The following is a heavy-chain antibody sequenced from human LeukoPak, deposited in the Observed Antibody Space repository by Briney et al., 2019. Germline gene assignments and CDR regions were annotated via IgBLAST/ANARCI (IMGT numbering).Heavy chain of an antibody. J-gene: IGHJ6*03. CDR2: ISGSGGRT. CDR3: AKAGRGGAITMVRGVKGDYYYMDV. Sequence: GGTLRLSCGASGFTFSTYGMSWVRQAPGKGLEWVSGISGSGGRTYYADSVKGRFTISRDNSKNTLYLQMNSLRAEDTAVYYCAKAGRGGAITMVRGVKGDYYYMDVWGKGTTVTISS. CDR1: GFTFSTYG. V-gene: IGHV3-23*01. D-gene: IGHD3-10*01.